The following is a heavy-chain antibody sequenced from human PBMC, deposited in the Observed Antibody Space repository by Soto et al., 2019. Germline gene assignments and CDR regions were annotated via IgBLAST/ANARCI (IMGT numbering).Heavy chain of an antibody. Sequence: SETLSLTCTVSGGSISSYYWSWIRQPPGKGLEWIGYIYYSGSTNYNPSLKSRVTISVDTSKTQFSLKLSSVTAADTAVYYCARFGYYYYYYYMDVWGKGTTVTVSS. CDR3: ARFGYYYYYYYMDV. D-gene: IGHD3-10*01. V-gene: IGHV4-59*01. CDR1: GGSISSYY. J-gene: IGHJ6*03. CDR2: IYYSGST.